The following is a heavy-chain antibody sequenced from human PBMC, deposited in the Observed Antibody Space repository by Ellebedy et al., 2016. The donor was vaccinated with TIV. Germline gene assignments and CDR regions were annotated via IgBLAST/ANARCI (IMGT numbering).Heavy chain of an antibody. V-gene: IGHV3-48*04. CDR2: ISSSGSTI. CDR1: GLTFSSHA. D-gene: IGHD1-26*01. CDR3: ATASIVGATRRNMDV. Sequence: GESLKISCAASGLTFSSHAMSWHRQAPGKGLEWVSYISSSGSTIYYADSVKGRFTISRDNAKNSLYLQMNRLRAEDTAVYYCATASIVGATRRNMDVWGQGTTVTVSS. J-gene: IGHJ6*02.